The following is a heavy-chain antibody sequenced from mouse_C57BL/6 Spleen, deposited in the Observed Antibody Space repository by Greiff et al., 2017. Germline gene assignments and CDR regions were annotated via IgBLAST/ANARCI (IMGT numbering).Heavy chain of an antibody. V-gene: IGHV1-50*01. Sequence: VQLQQPGAELVKPGASVKLSCKASGYTFTNYWMQWVDQRPGQGLEWIGKINPSDSYTNYNHKFKGKATMTVDTSSSTAYMQLISLTSEDSAFYYCASLYDSYFDYWGQGTTLTVSS. CDR1: GYTFTNYW. CDR2: INPSDSYT. J-gene: IGHJ2*01. D-gene: IGHD2-3*01. CDR3: ASLYDSYFDY.